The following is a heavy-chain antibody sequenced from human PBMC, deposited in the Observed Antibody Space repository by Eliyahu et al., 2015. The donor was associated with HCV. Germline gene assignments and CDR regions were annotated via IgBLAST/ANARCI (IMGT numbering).Heavy chain of an antibody. CDR3: ARGGNYYGSGSYYYAFDI. V-gene: IGHV3-13*04. Sequence: EVQLVESGGGLVQPGGSLRLSCAASGFTFSSXDMHWVRQATGKGLEWVSAIGTAGDTYYPGSVKGRFTISRENAKNSLYLQMNSLRAGDTAVYYCARGGNYYGSGSYYYAFDIWGQGTMVTVSS. D-gene: IGHD3-10*01. CDR1: GFTFSSXD. J-gene: IGHJ3*02. CDR2: IGTAGDT.